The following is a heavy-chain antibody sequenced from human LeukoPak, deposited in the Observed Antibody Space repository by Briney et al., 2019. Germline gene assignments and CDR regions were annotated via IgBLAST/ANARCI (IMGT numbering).Heavy chain of an antibody. D-gene: IGHD1-26*01. J-gene: IGHJ4*02. CDR1: GFTVSSNY. V-gene: IGHV3-11*05. Sequence: AGGSLRLSCAASGFTVSSNYMSWVRQAPGKGLEWVSYITNSGNSKSYADSVKGRFTISRDNSKNTLYLQMNSLRAGDTAVYYCAKDPIFSGSYGVFDYWGLGTLVTVSS. CDR3: AKDPIFSGSYGVFDY. CDR2: ITNSGNSK.